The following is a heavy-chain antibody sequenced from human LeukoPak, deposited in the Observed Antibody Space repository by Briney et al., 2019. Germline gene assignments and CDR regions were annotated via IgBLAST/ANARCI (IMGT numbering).Heavy chain of an antibody. D-gene: IGHD1-26*01. V-gene: IGHV4-59*01. CDR2: IYYSGIT. CDR1: GGSISRYY. J-gene: IGHJ4*02. Sequence: PSETLSLTCTDSGGSISRYYWSWIRQPPGKGLEWIGYIYYSGITNYNPSLKSRVTISVDTSKNQFSLKLSSVTAADTAMYYCARDYQMSGTYSYYFDYWGQGTLVAVSS. CDR3: ARDYQMSGTYSYYFDY.